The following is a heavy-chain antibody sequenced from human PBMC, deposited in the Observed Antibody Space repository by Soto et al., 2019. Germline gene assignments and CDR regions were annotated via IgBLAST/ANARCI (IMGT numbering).Heavy chain of an antibody. Sequence: QVQLVQSGAEVKKPGASVKVSCKASGYTFTSYDIKWVRQATGQGLEWMGWMNPNSGNTGYAQKFQGRVTMTRNTSISTAYMELSSLRSEDTAVYYCAQSAYSSSWYTHWGQGTLVTVSS. CDR3: AQSAYSSSWYTH. V-gene: IGHV1-8*01. CDR2: MNPNSGNT. J-gene: IGHJ4*02. D-gene: IGHD6-13*01. CDR1: GYTFTSYD.